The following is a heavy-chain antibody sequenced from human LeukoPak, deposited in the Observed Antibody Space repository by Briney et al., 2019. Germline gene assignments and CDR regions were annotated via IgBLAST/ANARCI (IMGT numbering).Heavy chain of an antibody. D-gene: IGHD6-13*01. V-gene: IGHV3-23*01. Sequence: GGSLRLSCAASGFTFSSYAMSWVRQAPGKGLEWVSAISGSGGSTYYADSVKGRFTISRDNSKNTLYLQMNSLRAEDTSVYFCAKALEQETVIALDSWGQGTLVTVSS. CDR1: GFTFSSYA. J-gene: IGHJ4*02. CDR2: ISGSGGST. CDR3: AKALEQETVIALDS.